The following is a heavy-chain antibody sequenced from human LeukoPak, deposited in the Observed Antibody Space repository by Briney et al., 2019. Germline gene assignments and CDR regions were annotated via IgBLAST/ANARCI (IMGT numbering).Heavy chain of an antibody. CDR2: INYSGST. CDR1: GGSIGSSSYY. Sequence: SETLSLTCTVSGGSIGSSSYYWGWIRQPPGKGLEWIGSINYSGSTYYNPSLKSRVTISIDTSENQFSLKLASVTAADTAVYYCARQIGAGRWSFDYWGQGTLVTVSS. J-gene: IGHJ4*02. V-gene: IGHV4-39*01. D-gene: IGHD4-23*01. CDR3: ARQIGAGRWSFDY.